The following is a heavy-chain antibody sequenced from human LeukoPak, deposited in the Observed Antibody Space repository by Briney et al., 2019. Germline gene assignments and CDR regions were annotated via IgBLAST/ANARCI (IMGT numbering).Heavy chain of an antibody. J-gene: IGHJ6*04. D-gene: IGHD6-13*01. CDR3: AREVAAAGPDYYYGMDV. Sequence: SVKVSCKASGGTFSSYAISWVRQAPGQGLEWMGGIIPIFGTANYAQKFQGRVTITADKSTSTAYMELSSLRSEDTAVYYCAREVAAAGPDYYYGMDVWGKGTTVTVSS. V-gene: IGHV1-69*06. CDR1: GGTFSSYA. CDR2: IIPIFGTA.